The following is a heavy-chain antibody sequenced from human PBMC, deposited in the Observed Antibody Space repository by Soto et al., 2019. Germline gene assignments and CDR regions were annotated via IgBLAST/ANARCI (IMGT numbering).Heavy chain of an antibody. J-gene: IGHJ4*02. CDR1: GFSFSCYA. D-gene: IGHD5-18*01. Sequence: VGSMRLSCAASGFSFSCYAMSWVRKAPGKGLEWVSAISGSGGSTYYADSVKGRFTISRDNSKNTLYLQMNSLRAEDTAVYYCAKIPPGYSYGYFYFDYWGQGTLVTVSS. CDR2: ISGSGGST. V-gene: IGHV3-23*01. CDR3: AKIPPGYSYGYFYFDY.